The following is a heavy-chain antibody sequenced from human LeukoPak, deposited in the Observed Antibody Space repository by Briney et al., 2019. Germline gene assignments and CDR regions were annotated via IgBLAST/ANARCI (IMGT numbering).Heavy chain of an antibody. CDR1: GYTFTGYY. D-gene: IGHD2-2*01. Sequence: ASVKVSCKASGYTFTGYYMHWVRQAPGQGLEWMGWINPNSGGTNYAQKFQGRVTMTRDTSISTAYVELSRLRSDDTAVYYCARMPPAAINYFDYWGQGTLVTVSS. CDR3: ARMPPAAINYFDY. J-gene: IGHJ4*02. CDR2: INPNSGGT. V-gene: IGHV1-2*02.